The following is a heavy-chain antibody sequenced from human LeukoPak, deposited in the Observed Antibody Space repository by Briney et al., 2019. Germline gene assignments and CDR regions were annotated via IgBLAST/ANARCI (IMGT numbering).Heavy chain of an antibody. CDR3: ARVTLGSDAFDI. J-gene: IGHJ3*02. Sequence: SETLSLTCTVSGGSISSYYWSWIRQPPGKGLEWIGYIYYSGSTNYNPSLESRVTISVDTSKNQFSLKLSSVTAADTAVYYCARVTLGSDAFDIWGQGTMVTVSS. CDR2: IYYSGST. D-gene: IGHD3-10*01. CDR1: GGSISSYY. V-gene: IGHV4-59*01.